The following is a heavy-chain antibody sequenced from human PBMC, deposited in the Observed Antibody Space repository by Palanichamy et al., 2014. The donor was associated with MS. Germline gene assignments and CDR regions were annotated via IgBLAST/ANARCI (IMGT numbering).Heavy chain of an antibody. D-gene: IGHD5-12*01. CDR1: GFTLSSYS. V-gene: IGHV3-21*01. CDR2: ISSSSSYI. J-gene: IGHJ4*02. CDR3: AREEGDSGYLDY. Sequence: EVQLVESGGGLVKPGGSLRLSCVASGFTLSSYSMSWVRQAPGKGLEWVSSISSSSSYIYYADSVKGRFTISRDNAKNSLYLQVNSLRAEDTAVYYCAREEGDSGYLDYWGQGTLVTVSS.